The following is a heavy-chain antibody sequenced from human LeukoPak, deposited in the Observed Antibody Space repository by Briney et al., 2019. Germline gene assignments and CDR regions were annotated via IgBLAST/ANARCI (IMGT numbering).Heavy chain of an antibody. CDR1: GFTFSSYA. CDR3: ARDQRFLELYYFDY. Sequence: PGGSLRLSCAASGFTFSSYAMHWVRQAPGKGLEWVAVISYGGSNKYYADSVKGRFTISRDNSKNTLYLQMNSLRAEDTAVYYCARDQRFLELYYFDYWGQGTLVTVSS. D-gene: IGHD3-3*01. CDR2: ISYGGSNK. V-gene: IGHV3-30-3*01. J-gene: IGHJ4*02.